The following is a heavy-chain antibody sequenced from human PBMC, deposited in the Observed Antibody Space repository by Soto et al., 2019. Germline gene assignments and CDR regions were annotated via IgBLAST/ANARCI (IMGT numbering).Heavy chain of an antibody. CDR3: ANFNWDFDL. CDR1: GGSISSYY. J-gene: IGHJ2*01. V-gene: IGHV4-59*01. Sequence: QVQLQESGPGLVKTSETLSLTCAVSGGSISSYYWSWIRQPPGKGLEWIGYIYYTGSTNYNPSLMSRVPIPVDTSKNQFSLLLSSVTAADTAVYYCANFNWDFDLWGRGTLVTVSS. CDR2: IYYTGST.